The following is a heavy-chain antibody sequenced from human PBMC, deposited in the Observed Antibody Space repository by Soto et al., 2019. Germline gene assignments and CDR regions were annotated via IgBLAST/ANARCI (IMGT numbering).Heavy chain of an antibody. Sequence: QVQLVESGGGVVQPGRSLRLSCAASGFTFSSCAMHWVRQAPGKGLEWVAVISYDGSNKYYADSVKGRFTISRDNSKNTLYLQMNSLRAEDTAVYYCARDLEVVVAGAWGPGTLVTVSS. V-gene: IGHV3-30-3*01. J-gene: IGHJ5*02. CDR3: ARDLEVVVAGA. D-gene: IGHD6-19*01. CDR1: GFTFSSCA. CDR2: ISYDGSNK.